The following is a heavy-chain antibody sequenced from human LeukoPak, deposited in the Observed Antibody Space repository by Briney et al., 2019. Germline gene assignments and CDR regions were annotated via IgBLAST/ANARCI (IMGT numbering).Heavy chain of an antibody. J-gene: IGHJ4*02. CDR3: ARDRSPYPLIAEGSYDY. CDR1: GYTFTSYA. Sequence: ASVKVSCKASGYTFTSYAMRWVRQAPGQRLEWMGWINAGNGNTKYSQKFQGRVTITRDTSASTAYMELSSLRSEDTAVYYCARDRSPYPLIAEGSYDYWGQGTLVTVSS. D-gene: IGHD6-13*01. V-gene: IGHV1-3*01. CDR2: INAGNGNT.